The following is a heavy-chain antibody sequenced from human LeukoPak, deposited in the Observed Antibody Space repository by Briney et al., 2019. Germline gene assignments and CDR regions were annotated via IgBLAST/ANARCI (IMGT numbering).Heavy chain of an antibody. CDR1: GGSISSSTYY. CDR3: ARYNYGSGSYLFDY. D-gene: IGHD3-10*01. V-gene: IGHV4-39*01. Sequence: TSEPLSLTCTVSGGSISSSTYYWRWIRQPPGKGLEWIGSIYYSGSTYYNPSLKSRVTISVDTSKNQFSLKLSSVTAADTAVYYCARYNYGSGSYLFDYWGQGTLVTVSS. J-gene: IGHJ4*02. CDR2: IYYSGST.